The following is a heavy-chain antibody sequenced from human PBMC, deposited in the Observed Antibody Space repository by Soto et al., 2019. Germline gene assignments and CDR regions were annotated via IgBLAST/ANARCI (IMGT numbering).Heavy chain of an antibody. CDR3: ARGAATVTPGWFDP. D-gene: IGHD4-17*01. Sequence: TLSLTCAVSGYSISSGYYWGWIRQTPGKGLEWIASIYHSGSTYYNPSLKSRVTISVDTSKNQFSLKLTSVTAADTAVYYCARGAATVTPGWFDPWGQGIMVTVS. CDR1: GYSISSGYY. CDR2: IYHSGST. V-gene: IGHV4-38-2*01. J-gene: IGHJ5*02.